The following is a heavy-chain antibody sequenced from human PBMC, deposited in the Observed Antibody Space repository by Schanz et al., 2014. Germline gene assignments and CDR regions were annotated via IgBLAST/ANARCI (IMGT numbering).Heavy chain of an antibody. CDR3: ARGGYSSGWYDRDIAHFDY. D-gene: IGHD6-19*01. J-gene: IGHJ4*02. CDR2: ISPYNGNT. Sequence: QVQLVQSGAEVKKPGASVKVSCKASGYTFSDYYIHWVRQAPGQGLEWMGWISPYNGNTNYAPKVQGRVTMTTDTSTSTSYMELTSLRVDDTAVYYCARGGYSSGWYDRDIAHFDYWGQGTLVTVSS. V-gene: IGHV1-18*04. CDR1: GYTFSDYY.